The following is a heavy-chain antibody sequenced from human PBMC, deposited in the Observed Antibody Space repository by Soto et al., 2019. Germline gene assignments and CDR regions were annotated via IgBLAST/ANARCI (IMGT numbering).Heavy chain of an antibody. V-gene: IGHV3-33*01. J-gene: IGHJ2*01. CDR3: AREGKEYKLPLDYGYFDL. CDR2: IWYDGSNK. D-gene: IGHD2-2*01. Sequence: QVQLVESGGGVVQPGRSLRLSCAASGFTFSSYGMHWVRQAPGTGLEWVAVIWYDGSNKYYADSVKGRFTISRDNSKNTLYLQMNSRRAEDTAVYYCAREGKEYKLPLDYGYFDLWGRGTLVTVSS. CDR1: GFTFSSYG.